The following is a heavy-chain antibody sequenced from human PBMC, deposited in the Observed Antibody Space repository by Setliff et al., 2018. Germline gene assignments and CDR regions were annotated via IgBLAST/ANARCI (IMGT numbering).Heavy chain of an antibody. CDR1: GESFSGHY. D-gene: IGHD2-21*02. CDR2: INHSGST. Sequence: SQTLSLTCAVYGESFSGHYWSWIRQPPGKGLEWIGEINHSGSTNYNPSLKSRVTISVDASKNQFSLKLSSVAAADTAVYYCARGFDVCGGGACYTDGPYYFDYWGLGTLVTVSS. CDR3: ARGFDVCGGGACYTDGPYYFDY. J-gene: IGHJ4*02. V-gene: IGHV4-34*01.